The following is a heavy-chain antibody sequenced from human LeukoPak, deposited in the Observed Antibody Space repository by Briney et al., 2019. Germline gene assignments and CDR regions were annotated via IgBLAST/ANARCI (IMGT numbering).Heavy chain of an antibody. CDR2: IYHSGST. CDR3: ARGYYDSSRRKYYFDY. Sequence: SETLSLTCTVSGYSISRGYYWGWIRPPPGKGLEWIGTIYHSGSTYYNVSLKSRVTISADTSKNQFSLKLKSVSAADTAMYYCARGYYDSSRRKYYFDYWGQGTLVTVSS. D-gene: IGHD3-22*01. V-gene: IGHV4-38-2*02. J-gene: IGHJ4*02. CDR1: GYSISRGYY.